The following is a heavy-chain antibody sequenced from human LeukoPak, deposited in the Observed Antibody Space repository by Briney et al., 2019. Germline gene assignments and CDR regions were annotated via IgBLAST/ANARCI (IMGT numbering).Heavy chain of an antibody. Sequence: PGGSLRLSCAASGFTFSSYAMSWVRQAPGKGLEWVSANSGSGGSTYYADSVKGRFTISRDNSKNTLYLQMNSLRAEDTAVYYCAKAARLWFGELLTFDYWGQGTLVTVSS. CDR1: GFTFSSYA. D-gene: IGHD3-10*01. CDR2: NSGSGGST. J-gene: IGHJ4*02. V-gene: IGHV3-23*01. CDR3: AKAARLWFGELLTFDY.